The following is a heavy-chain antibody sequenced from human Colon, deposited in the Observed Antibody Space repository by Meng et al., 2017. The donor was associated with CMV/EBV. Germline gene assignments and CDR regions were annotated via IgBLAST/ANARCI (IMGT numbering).Heavy chain of an antibody. Sequence: SVKVSCKASGGTFRSYSISWLRQAPGQGLEWMGGISPALGIASYAQKFPDRVTITADISTSTAYMELTTLRSDDTAVYYCARDVLWGSSSTYFDYWGQGTLVTVSS. CDR3: ARDVLWGSSSTYFDY. CDR2: ISPALGIA. D-gene: IGHD3-16*01. V-gene: IGHV1-69*10. J-gene: IGHJ4*02. CDR1: GGTFRSYS.